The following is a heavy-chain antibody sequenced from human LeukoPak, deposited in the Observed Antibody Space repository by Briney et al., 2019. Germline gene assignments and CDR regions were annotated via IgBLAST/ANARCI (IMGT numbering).Heavy chain of an antibody. Sequence: GRSLRLSCAASGFTFSSYGMHWVRQAPGKGLEWVAVIWYDGSNKYYADSVKGRFTISRDNSKNTLYLQMNSLRAEDTAVYYCARDIQQQLVQDYYYYMDVWGKGTTVTVSS. V-gene: IGHV3-33*01. CDR1: GFTFSSYG. CDR3: ARDIQQQLVQDYYYYMDV. D-gene: IGHD6-13*01. CDR2: IWYDGSNK. J-gene: IGHJ6*03.